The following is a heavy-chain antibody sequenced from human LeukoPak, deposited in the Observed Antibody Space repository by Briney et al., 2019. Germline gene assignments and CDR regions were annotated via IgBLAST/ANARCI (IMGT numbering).Heavy chain of an antibody. Sequence: GGSLRLSCAASGFTFSRYTMNWVRQAPGKGLEWVSTISDTSTYIYYADSVKGRFTISRDNAKNSLYLQMNSLRAEDTAVYYCARGDITIFGVVIPHYFDYWGQGTLVTVSS. CDR1: GFTFSRYT. J-gene: IGHJ4*02. V-gene: IGHV3-21*01. CDR2: ISDTSTYI. D-gene: IGHD3-3*01. CDR3: ARGDITIFGVVIPHYFDY.